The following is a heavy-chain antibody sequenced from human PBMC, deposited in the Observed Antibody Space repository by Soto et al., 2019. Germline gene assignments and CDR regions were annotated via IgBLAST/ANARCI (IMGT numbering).Heavy chain of an antibody. CDR2: ISGSGGST. J-gene: IGHJ4*02. CDR3: AKKAVGTTATRGYFDY. Sequence: EVQLLESGGGLVQPGGSLRLSCAAYGFTFSSYAMSWVRQAPGKGLEWVSAISGSGGSTYYADSVKGPFTISRDNSKNTLDLQMNSLRAEDTAVYYCAKKAVGTTATRGYFDYWGQGTLVTVSS. D-gene: IGHD4-17*01. CDR1: GFTFSSYA. V-gene: IGHV3-23*01.